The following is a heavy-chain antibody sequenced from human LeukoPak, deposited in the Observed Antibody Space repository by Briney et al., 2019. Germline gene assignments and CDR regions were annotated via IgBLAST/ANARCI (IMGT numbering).Heavy chain of an antibody. J-gene: IGHJ5*01. V-gene: IGHV3-23*01. CDR1: GFTFSSYG. D-gene: IGHD3-10*01. CDR2: ISGSGFST. Sequence: GGSLRLSCAASGFTFSSYGMSYVRQAPGKGLEWVSTISGSGFSTYYADSVKGRFTISRDNSKNTLYLQMGSLRAEDMAVYYCARIGYGSGSYGWFDFWGQGTLVTVSS. CDR3: ARIGYGSGSYGWFDF.